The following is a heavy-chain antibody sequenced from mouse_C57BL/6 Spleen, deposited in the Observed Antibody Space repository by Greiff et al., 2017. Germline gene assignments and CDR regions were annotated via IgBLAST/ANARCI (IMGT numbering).Heavy chain of an antibody. Sequence: EVQLQQSGAELVRPGASVKLSCTASGFNIKDDYMHWVKQRPEQGLEWIGWIDPENGDTEYASKFQGKATITADTSSNTAYLQLSSLTSEDTAVYYCTTGDYYGSSRFGYWGQGTTLTVSS. CDR3: TTGDYYGSSRFGY. V-gene: IGHV14-4*01. CDR1: GFNIKDDY. CDR2: IDPENGDT. D-gene: IGHD1-1*01. J-gene: IGHJ2*01.